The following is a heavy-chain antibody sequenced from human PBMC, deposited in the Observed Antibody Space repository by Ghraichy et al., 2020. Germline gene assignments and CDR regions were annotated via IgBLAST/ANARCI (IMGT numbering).Heavy chain of an antibody. CDR1: GFTFSNFW. V-gene: IGHV3-7*01. CDR3: SDFDY. J-gene: IGHJ4*02. Sequence: GGYLRLSCAVSGFTFSNFWMSWVRQAPGKGPEWVANINKDGSEKNYVDSVKGRFTISRDNAKNSLYLQMNSLRAEDTAVYYCSDFDYWGQGTLVTVSS. CDR2: INKDGSEK.